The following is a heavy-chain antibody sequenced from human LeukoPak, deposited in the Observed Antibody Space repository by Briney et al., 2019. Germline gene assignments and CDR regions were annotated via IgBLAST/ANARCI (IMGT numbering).Heavy chain of an antibody. V-gene: IGHV3-53*01. CDR3: ARDDVAGPTDH. CDR1: GFTVSSNC. Sequence: GGSLRLSCAASGFTVSSNCMSWVRQAPGKGLEWVSVIYSGGNTYYADAVKGRFTISRDNSKNTLYLQMKSLRVEDTAVYYCARDDVAGPTDHWGQGTLVTVSS. D-gene: IGHD6-19*01. J-gene: IGHJ4*02. CDR2: IYSGGNT.